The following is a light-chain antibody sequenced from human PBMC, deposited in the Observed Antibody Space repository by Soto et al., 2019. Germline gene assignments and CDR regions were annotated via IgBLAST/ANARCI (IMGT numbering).Light chain of an antibody. CDR1: RSDVGGYNY. CDR2: DVS. J-gene: IGLJ2*01. CDR3: CSYGGGYTPLV. Sequence: QSALTQPRSVSGSPGQSVTISCTGSRSDVGGYNYVSWYQQHPGKAPKLMIYDVSKRPSGVPGRFSGSKSGNTASLTISGLQAEDEADYYCCSYGGGYTPLVFGGGTK. V-gene: IGLV2-11*01.